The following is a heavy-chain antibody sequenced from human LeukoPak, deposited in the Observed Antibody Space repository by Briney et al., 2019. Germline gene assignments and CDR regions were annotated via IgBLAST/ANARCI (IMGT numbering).Heavy chain of an antibody. Sequence: PSETLSLTCTLSGRSLSSSSYYWGWIRQPPGKGLDWTGSIYYSQSTYYNPYLKSRVPISQDTSKNQFSLKLSSVTAAETAVYYCARGTQRMGRGVIESYYYYYMDVWGKGTTVTVSS. CDR3: ARGTQRMGRGVIESYYYYYMDV. V-gene: IGHV4-39*07. J-gene: IGHJ6*03. CDR1: GRSLSSSSYY. D-gene: IGHD3-10*01. CDR2: IYYSQST.